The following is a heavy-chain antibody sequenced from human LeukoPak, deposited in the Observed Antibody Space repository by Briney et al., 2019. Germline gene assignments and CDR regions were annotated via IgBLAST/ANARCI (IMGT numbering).Heavy chain of an antibody. J-gene: IGHJ5*01. CDR3: AKEGAYPIITYDS. D-gene: IGHD3-10*01. CDR1: GFTFSSSW. CDR2: INSDGSST. Sequence: GGSLRLSCAASGFTFSSSWMHWVRQAPGKGLVWVSHINSDGSSTAYADSVKGRFTISRDNAKKTLYLQMDSLRAEDTAVYYCAKEGAYPIITYDSWGQGALVTVSS. V-gene: IGHV3-74*01.